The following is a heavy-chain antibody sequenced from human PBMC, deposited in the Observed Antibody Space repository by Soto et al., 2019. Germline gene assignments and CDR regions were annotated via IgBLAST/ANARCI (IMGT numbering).Heavy chain of an antibody. CDR1: GFSLTTSGVG. J-gene: IGHJ4*02. V-gene: IGHV2-5*02. CDR2: IYWDDDK. D-gene: IGHD3-3*01. CDR3: AHRVLRTVFGLVTTTASYFDF. Sequence: QITLNESGPPVVRPTETLTLTCRFSGFSLTTSGVGVGWIRQSPGKAPEWLALIYWDDDKRYSASLKSRLTLTKDTSKTQEVLTVSDLDPTDTATYYCAHRVLRTVFGLVTTTASYFDFWGQGTPVAVSS.